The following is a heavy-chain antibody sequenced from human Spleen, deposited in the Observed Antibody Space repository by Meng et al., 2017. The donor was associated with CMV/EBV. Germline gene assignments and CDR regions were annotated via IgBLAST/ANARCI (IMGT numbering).Heavy chain of an antibody. CDR1: GFTFSSYE. J-gene: IGHJ6*02. V-gene: IGHV3-48*03. Sequence: GGSLRLSCAASGFTFSSYEMNWVRQAPGKGLEWVSYISSSGSTIYYADSVKGRFTISRDNAKNSLYLQMNSLRAGDTAVYYCARDLSLENGMDVWGQGTTVTVS. CDR3: ARDLSLENGMDV. CDR2: ISSSGSTI. D-gene: IGHD5/OR15-5a*01.